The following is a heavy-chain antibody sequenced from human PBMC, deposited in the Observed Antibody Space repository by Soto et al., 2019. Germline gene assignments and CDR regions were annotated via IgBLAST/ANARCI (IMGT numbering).Heavy chain of an antibody. Sequence: WGPLRHSCCVAGFTFSNYAMHWVRQAPGKGLEYVSGITSEGDRTWHADSVKDRFTISRDNSKNTLLLQMSSLRVEDTAIYFGVKGNQRLRYYFEFWGPGTLVTVS. CDR2: ITSEGDRT. CDR3: VKGNQRLRYYFEF. D-gene: IGHD6-25*01. CDR1: GFTFSNYA. J-gene: IGHJ4*01. V-gene: IGHV3-64D*06.